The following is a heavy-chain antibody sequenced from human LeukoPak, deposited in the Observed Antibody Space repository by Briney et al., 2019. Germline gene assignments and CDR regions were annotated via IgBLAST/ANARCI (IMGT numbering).Heavy chain of an antibody. CDR3: ARSGDNWSCDN. J-gene: IGHJ4*02. D-gene: IGHD5-24*01. CDR1: GYSFSHYG. Sequence: ASVKVSCKASGYSFSHYGVQWVRQAPGQTLEWMGWINAGSGDGKYSQKFQDRLTMTTDKSATTLYMELNSLRYEDTAVYYCARSGDNWSCDNWGQGTLVTVSS. CDR2: INAGSGDG. V-gene: IGHV1-3*01.